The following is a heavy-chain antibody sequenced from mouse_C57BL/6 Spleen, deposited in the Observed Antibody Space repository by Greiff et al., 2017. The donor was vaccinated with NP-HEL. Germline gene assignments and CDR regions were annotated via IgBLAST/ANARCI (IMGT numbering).Heavy chain of an antibody. J-gene: IGHJ4*01. CDR3: TRRDRIAMDY. D-gene: IGHD3-3*01. V-gene: IGHV1-15*01. CDR1: GYTFPDYE. CDR2: IDPETGGT. Sequence: VQLQQSGAELVRPGASVTLSCKASGYTFPDYEMHWVKQTPVHGLEWIGAIDPETGGTAYNQKFKGKAILTADKSSSTAYMELRSLTSEDSAVYYCTRRDRIAMDYWGQGTSVTVSS.